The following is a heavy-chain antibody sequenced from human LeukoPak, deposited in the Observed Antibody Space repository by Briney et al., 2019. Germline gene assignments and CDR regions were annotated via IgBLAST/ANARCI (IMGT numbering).Heavy chain of an antibody. J-gene: IGHJ4*02. CDR1: GYTFTTYG. CDR2: ISAYTGNT. D-gene: IGHD3-10*01. V-gene: IGHV1-18*01. Sequence: ASVKVSCKASGYTFTTYGISWVRQAPGQGLEWMGWISAYTGNTNYAQNLQGRVTMTTDTSTTTAYMEQRSLTSDDTAVYYCARWDPTYGLAAPITSNYYWGQGTLVTVSS. CDR3: ARWDPTYGLAAPITSNYY.